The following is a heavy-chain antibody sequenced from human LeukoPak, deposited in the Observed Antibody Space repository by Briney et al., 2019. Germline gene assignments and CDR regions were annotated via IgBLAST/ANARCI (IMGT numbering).Heavy chain of an antibody. CDR2: IKQDGSEK. J-gene: IGHJ3*02. D-gene: IGHD6-19*01. CDR3: ARGGSSDWYENAFDI. Sequence: GGSLRLSCAASAFTFSSYWMSWVRQAPGKGLEWVANIKQDGSEKYYVDSVKGRFTISRDNAKNSLYLHMNSLRAEDTAVYYCARGGSSDWYENAFDIWGQGTMVTVSS. V-gene: IGHV3-7*01. CDR1: AFTFSSYW.